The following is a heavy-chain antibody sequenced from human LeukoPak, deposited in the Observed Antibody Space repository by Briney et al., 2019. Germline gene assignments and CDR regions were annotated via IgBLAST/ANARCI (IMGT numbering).Heavy chain of an antibody. CDR3: AEVGLPYYYFDY. CDR2: IIPIFGTA. J-gene: IGHJ4*02. V-gene: IGHV1-69*13. D-gene: IGHD3-16*01. Sequence: SVKVSCKASGGTFSSYGITWVRQAPGQGLEWMGGIIPIFGTANSAQRFQGRVTLTAGESTSTAYMDLSSLRSEDTAMYYCAEVGLPYYYFDYWGQGTLVTVSS. CDR1: GGTFSSYG.